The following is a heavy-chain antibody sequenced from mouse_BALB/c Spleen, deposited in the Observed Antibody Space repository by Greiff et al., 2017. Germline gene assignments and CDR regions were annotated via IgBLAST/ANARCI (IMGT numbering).Heavy chain of an antibody. CDR3: ARMRDGEWFAY. CDR2: IWAGGST. V-gene: IGHV2-9*02. CDR1: GFSLTSYG. Sequence: QVQLKESGPGLVAPSQSLSITCTVSGFSLTSYGVHWVRQPPGKGLEWLGVIWAGGSTNYNSALMSRLSISKDNSKSQVFLKMNSLQTDDTAMYYLARMRDGEWFAYWGQGTLVTVSA. J-gene: IGHJ3*01. D-gene: IGHD3-3*01.